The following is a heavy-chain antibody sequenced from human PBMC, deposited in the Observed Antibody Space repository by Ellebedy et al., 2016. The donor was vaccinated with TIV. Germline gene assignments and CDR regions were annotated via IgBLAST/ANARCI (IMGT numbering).Heavy chain of an antibody. J-gene: IGHJ6*02. CDR3: AKYQDV. V-gene: IGHV3-66*01. D-gene: IGHD2-2*01. CDR2: IYSGNRT. CDR1: GFTVSSNY. Sequence: GESLKISCAASGFTVSSNYMTWVRQAPGKGLEWVSVIYSGNRTYYADSVRGRFTISRDNSKNTLYLQMNRLRAEDTAVYYCAKYQDVWGQGTTVTVSS.